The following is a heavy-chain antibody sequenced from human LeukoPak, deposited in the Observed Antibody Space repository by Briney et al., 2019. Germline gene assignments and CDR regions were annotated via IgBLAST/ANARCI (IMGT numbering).Heavy chain of an antibody. CDR3: ARGGLLWFGYDC. CDR1: GYTFTIYD. D-gene: IGHD3-10*01. J-gene: IGHJ4*02. V-gene: IGHV1-8*01. Sequence: ASVKLSCTASGYTFTIYDINWVPEATGQGLKWMGWMNPNSGNTGYAQKFQGRATMTRNTSISTAYMELSSLRSEDTAVYYCARGGLLWFGYDCWGQGTLVTVSS. CDR2: MNPNSGNT.